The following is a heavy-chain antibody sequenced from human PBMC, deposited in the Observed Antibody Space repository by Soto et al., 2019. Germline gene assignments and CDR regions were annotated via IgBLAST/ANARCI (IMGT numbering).Heavy chain of an antibody. Sequence: QVQLQLSGPGLVRPSQTLSLTCVISGDSVSSNSVAWNWIRQSPSRGLEWLGRTYYRSTWYNDYATPVKGRITINLDTSKNQFSLQLNSVTPDDTAVYYCVRERGYDRGWVTRLFDPWGQGTSVTVSS. CDR3: VRERGYDRGWVTRLFDP. V-gene: IGHV6-1*01. CDR2: TYYRSTWYN. CDR1: GDSVSSNSVA. J-gene: IGHJ5*02. D-gene: IGHD6-19*01.